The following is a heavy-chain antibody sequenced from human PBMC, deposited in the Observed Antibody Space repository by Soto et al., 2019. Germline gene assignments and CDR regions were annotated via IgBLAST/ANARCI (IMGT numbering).Heavy chain of an antibody. Sequence: SGPTLVNPTQTLTLTCTFSGFSLSTSGVGVGWIRQPPGKALEWLALIYWDDDKRYSPSLKSRLTITKDTSKNQVVLTVTNMDPADTATYYCGRRITGRGFDSWGQGIPVTVSS. CDR3: GRRITGRGFDS. CDR2: IYWDDDK. V-gene: IGHV2-5*02. CDR1: GFSLSTSGVG. D-gene: IGHD1-20*01. J-gene: IGHJ4*02.